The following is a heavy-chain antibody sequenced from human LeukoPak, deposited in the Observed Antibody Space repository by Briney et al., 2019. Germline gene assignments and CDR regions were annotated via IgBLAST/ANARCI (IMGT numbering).Heavy chain of an antibody. CDR1: GFTFTSYA. Sequence: GALLLSCAASGFTFTSYALSWVRRAPEKGLEGVSTISGGGGNTYYADSVKGRFTISRDISKNMLYLQMNSLRAEDTAVYYCAKDGDIWLGDLNWFDPWGQGTLVTVSS. V-gene: IGHV3-23*01. D-gene: IGHD3-10*01. CDR3: AKDGDIWLGDLNWFDP. J-gene: IGHJ5*02. CDR2: ISGGGGNT.